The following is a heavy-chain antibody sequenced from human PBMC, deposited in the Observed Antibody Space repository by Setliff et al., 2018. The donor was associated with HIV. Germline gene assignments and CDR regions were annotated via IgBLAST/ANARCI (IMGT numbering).Heavy chain of an antibody. D-gene: IGHD6-13*01. CDR1: GGSISSGTYY. CDR2: IYTSGST. CDR3: ARQNIAAYWFDP. J-gene: IGHJ5*02. V-gene: IGHV4-61*02. Sequence: PSETLSLTCTVSGGSISSGTYYWSWVRQPAGKGLEWIGRIYTSGSTNYNPSLKSRVTISLDTSKNQFSLKLSSVTAADTAVYYCARQNIAAYWFDPWGQGTLVTVSS.